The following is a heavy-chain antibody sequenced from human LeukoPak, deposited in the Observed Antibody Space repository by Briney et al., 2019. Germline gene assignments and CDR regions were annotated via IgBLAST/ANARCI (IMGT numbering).Heavy chain of an antibody. D-gene: IGHD3-10*01. CDR1: GFTFSSYA. V-gene: IGHV3-30-3*01. Sequence: GGSLRLSCAASGFTFSSYAMHWVRQAPGKGLEWVAVISYDGSNKYYADSVKGRFTISRDNSKNTLYLRMNSLRAEDTAVYYCARGGRGDYFDYWGQGTLVTVSS. CDR2: ISYDGSNK. J-gene: IGHJ4*02. CDR3: ARGGRGDYFDY.